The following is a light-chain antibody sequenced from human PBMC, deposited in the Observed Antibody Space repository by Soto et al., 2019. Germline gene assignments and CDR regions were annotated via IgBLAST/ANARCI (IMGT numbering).Light chain of an antibody. CDR2: DAS. CDR1: QNVGIN. CDR3: QQYGSSPWT. V-gene: IGKV3-15*01. J-gene: IGKJ1*01. Sequence: EIVMTQSPATLSVSPGERVTLSCRASQNVGINLGWYQQKPGQAPRLLIYDASTRATGIPARFSGSGSGTEFTLTISRLEPEDFAVYYCQQYGSSPWTFGQGTKVDIK.